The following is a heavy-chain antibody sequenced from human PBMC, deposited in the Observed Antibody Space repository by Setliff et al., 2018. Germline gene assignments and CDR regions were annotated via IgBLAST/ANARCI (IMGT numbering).Heavy chain of an antibody. J-gene: IGHJ4*02. CDR3: ARINFYVSSGYYYAPDY. Sequence: ASVKVSCKTSAYTFSGYYIHWVRQAPGQGLQWMGWINPNIGDTNYAQKFQGRVTMTIDTSTDTVYMELRSLKSDDTALYYCARINFYVSSGYYYAPDYWGQGTLVTVSS. V-gene: IGHV1-2*02. D-gene: IGHD3-22*01. CDR2: INPNIGDT. CDR1: AYTFSGYY.